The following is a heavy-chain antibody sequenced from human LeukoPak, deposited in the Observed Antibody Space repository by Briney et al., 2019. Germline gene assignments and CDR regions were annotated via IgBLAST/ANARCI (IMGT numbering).Heavy chain of an antibody. V-gene: IGHV3-48*04. CDR3: ARDRHSSSWYGFDY. CDR1: GFTFSSYS. D-gene: IGHD6-13*01. CDR2: ISSSSSTI. J-gene: IGHJ4*02. Sequence: PGGSLRLSCAASGFTFSSYSMNWVRQAPGKGLEWVSYISSSSSTIYYADSVKGRFTISRDNAKNSLYLQMNSLRAEDTAVYYCARDRHSSSWYGFDYWGQGTLVTVSS.